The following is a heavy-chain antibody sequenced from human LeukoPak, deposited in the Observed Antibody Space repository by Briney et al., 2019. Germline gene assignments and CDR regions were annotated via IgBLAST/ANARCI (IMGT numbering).Heavy chain of an antibody. CDR3: ARGGVVAATRYNAFDI. CDR1: GFTFSSYS. Sequence: GGSLRLSCAASGFTFSSYSMNWVRKAPGRGLEWVSYISSSSSTIYYADSVKGRFTISRDNAKNSLYLQMNSLRAEDTAVYYCARGGVVAATRYNAFDIWGQGTMVTVSS. D-gene: IGHD2-15*01. V-gene: IGHV3-48*01. CDR2: ISSSSSTI. J-gene: IGHJ3*02.